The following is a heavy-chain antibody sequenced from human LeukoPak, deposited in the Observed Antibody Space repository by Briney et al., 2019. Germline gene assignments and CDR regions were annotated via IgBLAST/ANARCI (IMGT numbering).Heavy chain of an antibody. J-gene: IGHJ4*02. D-gene: IGHD3-10*01. V-gene: IGHV3-7*03. CDR3: VRSPGSGY. CDR2: IKQDGNEK. CDR1: GFTLSNYW. Sequence: GGSLRLSCVVSGFTLSNYWMSWVRKAPGKGMEWVAIIKQDGNEKYYVDSVKGRFAISRDSAKNSLYLQMNSLRAEDTAVYYCVRSPGSGYWGQGTLVSVSS.